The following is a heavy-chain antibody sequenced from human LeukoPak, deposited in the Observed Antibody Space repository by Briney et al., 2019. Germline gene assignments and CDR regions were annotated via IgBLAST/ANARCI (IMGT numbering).Heavy chain of an antibody. V-gene: IGHV1-8*01. D-gene: IGHD6-13*01. CDR2: MSPNSGNT. Sequence: GASVKVSCKASGYTFTTYDINWVRQAAGQGLEWMGWMSPNSGNTGNAQKFQGRVTMTRTTSISTAYMELTSLTSEDTAVYFCARIAAPGNRRLNFWGQGTLVTVSS. CDR1: GYTFTTYD. CDR3: ARIAAPGNRRLNF. J-gene: IGHJ4*02.